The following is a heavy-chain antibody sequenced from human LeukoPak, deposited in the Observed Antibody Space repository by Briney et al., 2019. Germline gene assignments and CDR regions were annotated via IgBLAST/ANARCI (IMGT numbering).Heavy chain of an antibody. CDR2: INPSGGST. CDR3: ARGPTLEAVAGRGRGFDY. Sequence: ASVTVSCKASGYTFTSYYMHWVRQAPGQGLEWMGIINPSGGSTSYAQKFQGRVTMTRDTSTSTVYMELSSLRSEDTAVYYCARGPTLEAVAGRGRGFDYWGQGTLVTVSS. J-gene: IGHJ4*02. CDR1: GYTFTSYY. D-gene: IGHD6-19*01. V-gene: IGHV1-46*01.